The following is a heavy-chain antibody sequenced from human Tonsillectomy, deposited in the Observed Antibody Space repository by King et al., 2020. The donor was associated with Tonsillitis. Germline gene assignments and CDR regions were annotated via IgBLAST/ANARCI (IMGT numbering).Heavy chain of an antibody. CDR1: GFTFSSYA. J-gene: IGHJ4*02. D-gene: IGHD1-26*01. Sequence: VQLVESGGALVQPGGSLRLSCAASGFTFSSYAMSWVRQAPGKGLEWVSSISDSAGSTFYADSVKGRFTISRDNSKNTLYLQMNRLRAEDTAVYYCVKHSGRHSGGEGGQGTLVTVSS. CDR2: ISDSAGST. CDR3: VKHSGRHSGGE. V-gene: IGHV3-23*04.